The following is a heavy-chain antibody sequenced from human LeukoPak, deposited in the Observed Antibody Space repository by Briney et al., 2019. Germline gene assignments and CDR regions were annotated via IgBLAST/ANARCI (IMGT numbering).Heavy chain of an antibody. Sequence: ASVKVSCKASGYTFTSYDINWVRQATGQGLERMGWMNPNSGDTGYAQKFQGRVTMTRNTSISTAYMELSSLRSEDTAVYYCARVRRRNWFDPWGQGTLVTVSS. CDR3: ARVRRRNWFDP. J-gene: IGHJ5*02. CDR1: GYTFTSYD. V-gene: IGHV1-8*01. CDR2: MNPNSGDT.